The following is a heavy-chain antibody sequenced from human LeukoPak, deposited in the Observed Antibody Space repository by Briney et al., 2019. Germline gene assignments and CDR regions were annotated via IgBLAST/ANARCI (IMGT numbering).Heavy chain of an antibody. Sequence: RGSLRLSCAASGLTFDDYGMSWVRQAPGKGLEWVSGIILNGGSTGYADSVKGRFTISRDNAKNSLYLQMNSLRAEDTALYYCARAPYYYDSSGYSPSDYWGQGTLVTVSS. CDR2: IILNGGST. D-gene: IGHD3-22*01. J-gene: IGHJ4*02. CDR1: GLTFDDYG. V-gene: IGHV3-20*04. CDR3: ARAPYYYDSSGYSPSDY.